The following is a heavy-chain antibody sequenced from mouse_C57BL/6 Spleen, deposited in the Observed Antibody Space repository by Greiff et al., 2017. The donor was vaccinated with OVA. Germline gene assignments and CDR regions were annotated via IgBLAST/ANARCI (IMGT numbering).Heavy chain of an antibody. D-gene: IGHD2-5*01. CDR1: GFNIKDYY. CDR3: TTYYSNYYFDY. CDR2: IDPEDGDT. Sequence: VQLQQSGAELVRPGASVKLSCTASGFNIKDYYMHWVKQRPEQGLEWIGRIDPEDGDTEYAPKFQGKATMTADTSSNSAYLQLSSLTSEDTAVYYCTTYYSNYYFDYWGQGTTLTVSS. J-gene: IGHJ2*01. V-gene: IGHV14-1*01.